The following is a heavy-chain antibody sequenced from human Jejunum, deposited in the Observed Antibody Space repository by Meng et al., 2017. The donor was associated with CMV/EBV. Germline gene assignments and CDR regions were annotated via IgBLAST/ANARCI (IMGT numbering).Heavy chain of an antibody. Sequence: SGDTFSKYSVSWVRQAPGQGLEWVGGIIPIFETANYAQKFQGRVTITADKSTNIVYMELSRLTSEDAAMYYCARECPNCYPGTWFDPWGQGTLVTVSS. V-gene: IGHV1-69*06. CDR3: ARECPNCYPGTWFDP. CDR2: IIPIFETA. J-gene: IGHJ5*02. D-gene: IGHD2-2*01. CDR1: GDTFSKYS.